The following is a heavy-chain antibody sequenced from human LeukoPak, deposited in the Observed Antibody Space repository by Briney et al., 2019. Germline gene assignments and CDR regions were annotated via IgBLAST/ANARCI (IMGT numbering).Heavy chain of an antibody. J-gene: IGHJ4*02. D-gene: IGHD6-6*01. CDR1: GFTVSSNY. Sequence: GGSLRLSCAASGFTVSSNYMSWVRQAPGKGLEWVSVIYSGGSTYYADSVKGRFTISRDNSKNTLYLQMNSLRAEDTAVYYCARALFRLSSSSPLGYWGQGTLVTVSS. CDR3: ARALFRLSSSSPLGY. V-gene: IGHV3-66*01. CDR2: IYSGGST.